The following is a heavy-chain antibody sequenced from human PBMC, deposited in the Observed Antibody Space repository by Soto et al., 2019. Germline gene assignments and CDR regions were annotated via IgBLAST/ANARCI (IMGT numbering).Heavy chain of an antibody. J-gene: IGHJ4*02. Sequence: VQSMKICRRGSGYKCPTYGIGCVRQMPGKGLEWMGIIYPGDSDTRYSPSFQGQVTISADTSISTAYLQWSSLKASDTAMYYCARLGPNVYFFDYWGQGTLVTVSS. CDR2: IYPGDSDT. CDR1: GYKCPTYG. V-gene: IGHV5-51*01. CDR3: ARLGPNVYFFDY.